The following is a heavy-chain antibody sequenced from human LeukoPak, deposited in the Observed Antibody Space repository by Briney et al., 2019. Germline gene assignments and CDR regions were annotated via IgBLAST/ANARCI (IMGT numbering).Heavy chain of an antibody. Sequence: GGPLRLSCAASGFTFSSYGMHWVRQAPGKGLEWVAFIRYDGSNKYYADSVKGRFTISRDNSKNTLYLQMNSLRAEDTAVYYCAKDSLPLAAHNFCDYWGQGTLVTVSS. V-gene: IGHV3-30*02. CDR3: AKDSLPLAAHNFCDY. D-gene: IGHD6-6*01. CDR2: IRYDGSNK. J-gene: IGHJ4*02. CDR1: GFTFSSYG.